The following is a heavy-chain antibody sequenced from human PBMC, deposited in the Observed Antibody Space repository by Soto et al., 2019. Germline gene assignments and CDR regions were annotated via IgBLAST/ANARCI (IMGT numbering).Heavy chain of an antibody. D-gene: IGHD5-12*01. J-gene: IGHJ5*02. CDR1: GFTFSSYA. CDR3: AKEEVATPYNWFDP. Sequence: AGGSLRLSCAASGFTFSSYAMHWVRQSPGKGLEWVAVISYDGSNKYYADSVKGRFTISRDNSKNTLYLQMNSLRAEDTAVYYCAKEEVATPYNWFDPWGQGTLVTVSS. V-gene: IGHV3-30-3*02. CDR2: ISYDGSNK.